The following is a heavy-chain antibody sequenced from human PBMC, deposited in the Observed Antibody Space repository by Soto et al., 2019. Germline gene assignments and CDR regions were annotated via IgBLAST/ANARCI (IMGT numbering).Heavy chain of an antibody. CDR3: AREGGDSSSWYFDC. V-gene: IGHV6-1*01. D-gene: IGHD6-13*01. CDR2: TYYRSKWNN. J-gene: IGHJ4*02. Sequence: SHTLSLTCAISGDSVSSNSAAWNWVRQSPSRGLEWLGRTYYRSKWNNDYAVSVKRRITINPDTSKNQFSLQLNSVTPEDTAVYYCAREGGDSSSWYFDCWGQGTLVTSSS. CDR1: GDSVSSNSAA.